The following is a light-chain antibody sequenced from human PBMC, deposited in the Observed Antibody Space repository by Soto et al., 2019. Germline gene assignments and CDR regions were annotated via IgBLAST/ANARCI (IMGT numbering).Light chain of an antibody. V-gene: IGLV2-14*01. CDR2: EVS. Sequence: QSALTQPASVSGSPGQSITISCTGTSSDVGGYNYVSWYQQHPGKAPKLMIYEVSNRPSGVSNRFSGSKSGSTASLTISGLQAEDEADYYCSSYTSSSPRVFGGGTKVTVL. CDR1: SSDVGGYNY. CDR3: SSYTSSSPRV. J-gene: IGLJ2*01.